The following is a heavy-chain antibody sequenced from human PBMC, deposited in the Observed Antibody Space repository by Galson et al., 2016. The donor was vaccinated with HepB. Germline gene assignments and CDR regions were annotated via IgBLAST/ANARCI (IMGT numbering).Heavy chain of an antibody. Sequence: SLRLSCAASGFTFSIYAMHWVRQAPGKGLEWVAVISYDGSNKYYAGSVKGRFTISRDNSKNTLYLQMNSLRAEDTAVYYCASIAAAGYYYGMDVWGQGTTVTVSS. D-gene: IGHD6-13*01. CDR3: ASIAAAGYYYGMDV. CDR2: ISYDGSNK. V-gene: IGHV3-30-3*01. J-gene: IGHJ6*02. CDR1: GFTFSIYA.